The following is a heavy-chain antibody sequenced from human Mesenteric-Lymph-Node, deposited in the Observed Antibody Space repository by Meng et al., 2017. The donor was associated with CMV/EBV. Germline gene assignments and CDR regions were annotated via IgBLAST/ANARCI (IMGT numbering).Heavy chain of an antibody. D-gene: IGHD3-9*01. CDR3: ARVGFGYYDILTGYYSGH. CDR1: YTFTSYD. Sequence: YTFTSYDINWVRQATGQGLEWMGWMNPNSGNTGYAQNFQGRVSMTRNTSISTAYMELSSLRSEDTAVYYCARVGFGYYDILTGYYSGHWGQGTLVTVSS. V-gene: IGHV1-8*01. J-gene: IGHJ4*02. CDR2: MNPNSGNT.